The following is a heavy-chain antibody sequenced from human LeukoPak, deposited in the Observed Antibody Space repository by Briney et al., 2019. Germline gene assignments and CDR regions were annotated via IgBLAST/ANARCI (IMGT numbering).Heavy chain of an antibody. CDR2: IYTSGST. D-gene: IGHD2-2*01. J-gene: IGHJ6*03. CDR1: GGSISSGSYY. Sequence: PSETLSLTCTVSGGSISSGSYYWSWIRQPAGKGLEWIGRIYTSGSTNYNPSLKSRVTISVDTSKNQFSLKLSSVTAADTAVYYCARDPVVVPAAILSMDYYYYMDVWGKGTTVTVSS. V-gene: IGHV4-61*02. CDR3: ARDPVVVPAAILSMDYYYYMDV.